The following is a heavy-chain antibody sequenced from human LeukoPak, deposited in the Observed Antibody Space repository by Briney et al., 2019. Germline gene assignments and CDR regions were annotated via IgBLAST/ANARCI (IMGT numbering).Heavy chain of an antibody. CDR2: IYHSGST. Sequence: SETLSLTCAVSGGSISSSNWWGWVRQPPGKGLEWIGEIYHSGSTNYNPSLKSRVTISVDKSKNQFSLKLSSVTAADTAVYYCASLNSGYDYYDDGFSWGQGTLVTVSS. CDR1: GGSISSSNW. V-gene: IGHV4-4*02. CDR3: ASLNSGYDYYDDGFS. D-gene: IGHD5-12*01. J-gene: IGHJ4*02.